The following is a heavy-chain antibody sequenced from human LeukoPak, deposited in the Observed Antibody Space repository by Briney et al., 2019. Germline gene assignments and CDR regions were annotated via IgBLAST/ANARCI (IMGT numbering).Heavy chain of an antibody. D-gene: IGHD6-13*01. CDR3: ARATGSIAAATSYYFDY. Sequence: SETLSLTCTVSGGSISSSSYYWGWIRQPPGKGLEWIGSIYYSGSTYYNPSLKSRVTISVDTSKNQFSLKLSSVTAADTAVYYCARATGSIAAATSYYFDYWRQGTLVTVSS. CDR2: IYYSGST. V-gene: IGHV4-39*01. J-gene: IGHJ4*02. CDR1: GGSISSSSYY.